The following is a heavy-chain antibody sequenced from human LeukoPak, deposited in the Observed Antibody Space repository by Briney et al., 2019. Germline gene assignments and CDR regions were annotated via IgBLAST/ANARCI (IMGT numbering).Heavy chain of an antibody. CDR2: LYHSGST. J-gene: IGHJ4*02. V-gene: IGHV4-38-2*02. D-gene: IGHD3-9*01. Sequence: SETLSLTCTVSGYSISNGYYWSWIRQPPGKGLEWIGSLYHSGSTFYNPSLKNRVSISVDTSKNQFSLKLSSVTAADTAVYYCARGGLRYFDWPPGDYWGQGTLVTVSS. CDR1: GYSISNGYY. CDR3: ARGGLRYFDWPPGDY.